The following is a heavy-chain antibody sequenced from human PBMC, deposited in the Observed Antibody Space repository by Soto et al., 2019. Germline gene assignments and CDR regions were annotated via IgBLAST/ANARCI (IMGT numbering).Heavy chain of an antibody. Sequence: EVQLVQSGAEVKKPGEALKISCKCSGYSFTSYWIVWVLQMPGNGLEWMVIIYPGDSNTRYSPSFQGQVTIPADKSIRTAYLAWSGLKASDPATSYCASRIGVGSTDPRDIWCQGTMVTVSS. J-gene: IGHJ3*02. D-gene: IGHD3-10*01. CDR2: IYPGDSNT. CDR3: ASRIGVGSTDPRDI. CDR1: GYSFTSYW. V-gene: IGHV5-51*03.